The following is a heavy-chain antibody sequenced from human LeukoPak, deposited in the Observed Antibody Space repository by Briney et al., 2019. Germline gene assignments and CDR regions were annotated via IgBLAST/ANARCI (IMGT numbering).Heavy chain of an antibody. D-gene: IGHD3-3*01. Sequence: PGGSLRLSCAASGFTFSSYGMHWVRQAPGKGLEWVAFIRYDGSNIYYADSVKGRFTISRDNAKNSLYLQMNSLRAEDTAVYYCARDAYYDFWSATTLGAFDIWGQGTMVTVSS. CDR2: IRYDGSNI. V-gene: IGHV3-30*02. CDR3: ARDAYYDFWSATTLGAFDI. CDR1: GFTFSSYG. J-gene: IGHJ3*02.